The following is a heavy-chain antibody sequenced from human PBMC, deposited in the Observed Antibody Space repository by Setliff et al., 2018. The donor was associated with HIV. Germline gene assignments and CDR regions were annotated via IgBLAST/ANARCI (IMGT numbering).Heavy chain of an antibody. CDR1: GASISSHY. CDR2: IYYRGGT. J-gene: IGHJ4*02. D-gene: IGHD2-15*01. CDR3: ARATATWLVDN. Sequence: SETLSLTCSVSGASISSHYWSWIRQPPGKGLEWIGYIYYRGGTNYNPSLKSRLTISVDAAKNQFSLKLSSVTTADTAVYYCARATATWLVDNWGQGTLVTVSS. V-gene: IGHV4-59*11.